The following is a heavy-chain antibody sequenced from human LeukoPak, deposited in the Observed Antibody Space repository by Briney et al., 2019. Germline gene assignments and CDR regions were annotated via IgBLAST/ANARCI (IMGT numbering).Heavy chain of an antibody. V-gene: IGHV1-69*13. J-gene: IGHJ4*02. D-gene: IGHD3-10*01. CDR3: AREEVRGVHQFDY. CDR1: GGTFSSYA. Sequence: ASVKVSCKASGGTFSSYAISWVRQAPGQGLEWMGGIIPIFGTANYAQKFQGRVTITADESTSTAYMELSSLRSEDTAVYYCAREEVRGVHQFDYWGQGTLVTVSS. CDR2: IIPIFGTA.